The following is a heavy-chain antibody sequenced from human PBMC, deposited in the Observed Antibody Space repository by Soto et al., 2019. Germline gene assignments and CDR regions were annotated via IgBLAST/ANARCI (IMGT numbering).Heavy chain of an antibody. V-gene: IGHV1-2*02. D-gene: IGHD1-20*01. CDR1: GYSFAGYY. Sequence: QVQLVQSGAEVKEPGAAVMVSCKASGYSFAGYYIFSIRQAPGPGLEWMGWINPSSGDTNYAQNFQGRISMTRDTSISTAYLDLSRLRSDDTAVYYCARDNNWNTLDYWGQGSVVTVST. CDR3: ARDNNWNTLDY. J-gene: IGHJ4*02. CDR2: INPSSGDT.